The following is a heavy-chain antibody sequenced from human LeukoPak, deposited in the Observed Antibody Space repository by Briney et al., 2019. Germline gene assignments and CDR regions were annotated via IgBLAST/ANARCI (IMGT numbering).Heavy chain of an antibody. J-gene: IGHJ4*02. CDR2: ISFDGSNK. V-gene: IGHV3-30-3*01. CDR1: GFTFSSYA. CDR3: AAISSGWTNQDY. Sequence: PGGSLRLSCAASGFTFSSYAMHWVRQVPGKGLEWVAVISFDGSNKYYADSVKGRFTISRDNSKNTLYLQMNSLRAEDTAVYYCAAISSGWTNQDYWGQGTLVTVSS. D-gene: IGHD6-19*01.